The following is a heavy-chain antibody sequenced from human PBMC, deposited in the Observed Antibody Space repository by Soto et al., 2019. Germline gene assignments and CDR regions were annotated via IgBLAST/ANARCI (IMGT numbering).Heavy chain of an antibody. CDR1: GFTFSSYG. CDR2: ISYDGSNK. Sequence: QVQLVESGGGVVQPGRSLRLSCAASGFTFSSYGMHWVRQAPGKGLEWVAVISYDGSNKYYADSVKGRFTISRDNSKNTLYLQMNSLRAEDTAVYYCAKNGVHTAHWYCDLWGRGTLVTVSS. D-gene: IGHD3-10*01. CDR3: AKNGVHTAHWYCDL. V-gene: IGHV3-30*18. J-gene: IGHJ2*01.